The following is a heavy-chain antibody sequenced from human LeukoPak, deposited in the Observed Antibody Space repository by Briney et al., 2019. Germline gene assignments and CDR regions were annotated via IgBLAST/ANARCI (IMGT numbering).Heavy chain of an antibody. V-gene: IGHV4-59*01. D-gene: IGHD3-22*01. Sequence: SETLSLTCTVSGGPIGRYYWSWTRQPPGKGLEWIGYIYYSGSTNYNPSLKSRVTISVDTSKNQFSLKLSSVTAADTAVYYCAKSITMIVVADTHWGQGTLVTVSS. J-gene: IGHJ4*02. CDR1: GGPIGRYY. CDR2: IYYSGST. CDR3: AKSITMIVVADTH.